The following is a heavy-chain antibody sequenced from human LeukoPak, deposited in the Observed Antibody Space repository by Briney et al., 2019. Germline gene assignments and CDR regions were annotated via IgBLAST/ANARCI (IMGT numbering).Heavy chain of an antibody. CDR1: GYTFTSYY. CDR3: ARVYYYYDSSGILTLYFDY. J-gene: IGHJ4*02. D-gene: IGHD3-22*01. Sequence: SVKVSCKTSGYTFTSYYMHWVRQAPGQGLEWMGWVNPTSGGTNYAQKFQGGVTMTRDTSISTAYMELSRLRSDDTAVYYCARVYYYYDSSGILTLYFDYWGQRTMVADSS. V-gene: IGHV1-2*02. CDR2: VNPTSGGT.